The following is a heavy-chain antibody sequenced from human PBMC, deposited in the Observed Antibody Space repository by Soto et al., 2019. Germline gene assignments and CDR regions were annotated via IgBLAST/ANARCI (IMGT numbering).Heavy chain of an antibody. D-gene: IGHD4-4*01. J-gene: IGHJ6*02. CDR2: IYSDGST. CDR3: ARDTVTTSAPDYYYYYGMDV. V-gene: IGHV3-53*01. CDR1: GFTVSANY. Sequence: GGSLRLSCAASGFTVSANYVSWVRQAPGKGLEWVPLIYSDGSTYYADSVKGRFTISRDNSKNTLYLQMNSLRAEDTAVYYCARDTVTTSAPDYYYYYGMDVWGQGTTVTVSS.